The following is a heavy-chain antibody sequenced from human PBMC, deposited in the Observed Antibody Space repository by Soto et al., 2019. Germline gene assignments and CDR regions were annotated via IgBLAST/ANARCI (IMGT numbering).Heavy chain of an antibody. J-gene: IGHJ4*02. CDR1: GFTFSSYS. Sequence: EVQLVESGGGLVKPGGSLRLSCAASGFTFSSYSMNWVRQAPGKGLEWVSSISSSSSYIYYADSVKGRFTISRDNAKNSLYLQMNSQRAEDTAVYYCARDQPGYSYGYGLRYWGQGTLVTVSS. CDR2: ISSSSSYI. V-gene: IGHV3-21*01. D-gene: IGHD5-18*01. CDR3: ARDQPGYSYGYGLRY.